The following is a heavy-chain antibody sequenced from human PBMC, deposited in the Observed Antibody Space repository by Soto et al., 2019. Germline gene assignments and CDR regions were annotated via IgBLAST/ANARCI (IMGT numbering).Heavy chain of an antibody. V-gene: IGHV4-34*01. CDR2: INHSGST. J-gene: IGHJ6*02. CDR3: ARARIVGATRYYYGMDG. Sequence: SEPLSLTSAVYGWTFSGYYWSWLRKPPGKGLEWIGEINHSGSTNYNPSLKSRVTISVDTSKNQFSLKLSSVTAADTAVYYCARARIVGATRYYYGMDGWGQGNTVTVSS. D-gene: IGHD1-26*01. CDR1: GWTFSGYY.